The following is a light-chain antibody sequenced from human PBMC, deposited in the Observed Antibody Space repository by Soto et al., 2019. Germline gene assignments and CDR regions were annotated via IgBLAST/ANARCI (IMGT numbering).Light chain of an antibody. V-gene: IGLV2-11*01. CDR1: SSDVGGYDY. CDR3: CSYAGSYTYV. Sequence: QSALTRPRSVSGSPGQSVTISCTGTSSDVGGYDYVSWYQQHPGKAPQLMIYDVSERPSGVPDRFSGSKSGNTASLTISGLQAEDEADYYCCSYAGSYTYVFGTGTKVTVL. CDR2: DVS. J-gene: IGLJ1*01.